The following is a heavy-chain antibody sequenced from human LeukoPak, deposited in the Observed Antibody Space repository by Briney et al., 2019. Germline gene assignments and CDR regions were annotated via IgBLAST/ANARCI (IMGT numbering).Heavy chain of an antibody. J-gene: IGHJ6*02. Sequence: PGGSLSLSCAASGFTFGSYAMSWVRKPPGKGLEWVAAISGSGGSTYYADSVIGLSTNSRDNPKTPLYLQMTTLRAEDTAVYYCAKEGSLLWCGESSYGMDVWGQGTTVTVSS. CDR1: GFTFGSYA. CDR2: ISGSGGST. CDR3: AKEGSLLWCGESSYGMDV. V-gene: IGHV3-23*01. D-gene: IGHD3-10*01.